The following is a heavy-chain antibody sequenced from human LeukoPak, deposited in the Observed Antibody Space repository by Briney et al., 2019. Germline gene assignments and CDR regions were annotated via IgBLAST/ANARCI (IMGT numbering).Heavy chain of an antibody. V-gene: IGHV4-34*01. CDR1: GGSFSGYY. CDR3: ARGRTYYYDSSGYYSY. D-gene: IGHD3-22*01. CDR2: INHSGST. J-gene: IGHJ4*02. Sequence: SETLSLTCAVYGGSFSGYYWSWIRQPPGKGLEWIGEINHSGSTNYNPSLKSRVTISVDTSKNQFSLKLSSATAADTAVYYCARGRTYYYDSSGYYSYWGQGTLVTVSS.